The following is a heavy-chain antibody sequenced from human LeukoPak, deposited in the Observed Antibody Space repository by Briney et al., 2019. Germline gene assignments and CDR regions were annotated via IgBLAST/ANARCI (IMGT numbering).Heavy chain of an antibody. D-gene: IGHD3-16*01. J-gene: IGHJ4*02. CDR3: ARAFSHGGDLDY. V-gene: IGHV4-31*03. CDR1: GGSISSGGYS. CDR2: IYYSGST. Sequence: PSETLSLTCTVSGGSISSGGYSWSWIRQHPGKGLEWIGYIYYSGSTYYNPSLKSRVSISVDTSKNQFSLKLSSVTAADTAVYYCARAFSHGGDLDYWGQGTLVTVSS.